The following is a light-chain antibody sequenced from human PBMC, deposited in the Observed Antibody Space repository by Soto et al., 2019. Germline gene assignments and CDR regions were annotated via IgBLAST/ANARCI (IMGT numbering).Light chain of an antibody. Sequence: QSALTQPASVSGSPGQSITISCTGTSSDVGGYNYVSWYQHHPGKAPKLIIYDVSNRPSGVSIRFSGSKSDNTASLTISGLQPEDEADYHCSSYTTSNTRQIVFGTGTKVXVL. V-gene: IGLV2-14*03. CDR1: SSDVGGYNY. CDR2: DVS. J-gene: IGLJ1*01. CDR3: SSYTTSNTRQIV.